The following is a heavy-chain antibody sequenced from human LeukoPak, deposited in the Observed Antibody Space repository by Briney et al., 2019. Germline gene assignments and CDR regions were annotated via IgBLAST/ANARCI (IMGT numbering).Heavy chain of an antibody. V-gene: IGHV1-69*06. CDR1: GYTFTGYY. CDR2: IIPIFGTA. CDR3: ARGRDSRQDFDY. Sequence: GASVKVSCKASGYTFTGYYMHWVRQAPGQGLEWMGGIIPIFGTANYAQKFQGRVTITADKSTSTAYMELSSLRSEDTAVYYCARGRDSRQDFDYWGQGTLVTVSS. D-gene: IGHD6-13*01. J-gene: IGHJ4*02.